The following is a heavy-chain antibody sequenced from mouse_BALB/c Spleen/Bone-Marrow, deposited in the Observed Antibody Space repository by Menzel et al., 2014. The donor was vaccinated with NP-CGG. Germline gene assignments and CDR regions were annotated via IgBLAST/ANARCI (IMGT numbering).Heavy chain of an antibody. D-gene: IGHD2-1*01. CDR1: GFTFSSYY. V-gene: IGHV5-6-2*01. Sequence: EVKLVESGGGLVKLGGSLKLSCAASGFTFSSYYMSWVRQTPEKRLELVAAINRDGGITFYPDTVKGRFTISRDNTNNSLYLQVSSLKSEDTALCDCARRELLLSYFDYWGQGTTLTVSS. CDR2: INRDGGIT. J-gene: IGHJ2*01. CDR3: ARRELLLSYFDY.